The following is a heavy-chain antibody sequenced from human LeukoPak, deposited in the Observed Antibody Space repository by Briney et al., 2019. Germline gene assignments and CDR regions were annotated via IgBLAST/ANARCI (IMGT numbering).Heavy chain of an antibody. J-gene: IGHJ4*02. V-gene: IGHV4-39*02. CDR1: GGSISSDSYY. CDR2: IYYSGST. CDR3: ARDGYNPIDY. D-gene: IGHD5-24*01. Sequence: SETLSLTCTVSGGSISSDSYYWGWIRQPPGKGLEWIGNIYYSGSTYYNPSLKSRVTISVDTSKNQFSLNLRSVTAADTAVYYCARDGYNPIDYWGQGTLDTVSS.